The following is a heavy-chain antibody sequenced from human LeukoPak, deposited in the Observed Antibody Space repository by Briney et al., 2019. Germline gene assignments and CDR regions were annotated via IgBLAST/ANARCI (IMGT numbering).Heavy chain of an antibody. CDR3: ARDKGGFGEFVNY. Sequence: GASVKVSCKASGYTFTGYYLHWVRQAPGQGLEWMGWISAYNGNTNYAQKLQGRVTMTTDTSTSTAYMELRSLRSDDTAVYYCARDKGGFGEFVNYWGQGTLVTVSS. CDR2: ISAYNGNT. J-gene: IGHJ4*02. V-gene: IGHV1-18*04. CDR1: GYTFTGYY. D-gene: IGHD3-10*01.